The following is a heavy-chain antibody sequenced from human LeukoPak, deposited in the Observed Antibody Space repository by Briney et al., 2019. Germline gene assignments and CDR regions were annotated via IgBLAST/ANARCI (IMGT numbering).Heavy chain of an antibody. Sequence: SETLSLTCAVYGGSFSGYYWSWIRQPPGKGLEWIGEINHSGSTNYNPSLKSRVTMSVDTSKNQFSLKLSSVTAADTAVYYCARLITFRAYPPYYYYYYMDVWGKGTTVTVSS. J-gene: IGHJ6*03. D-gene: IGHD1-14*01. CDR2: INHSGST. CDR3: ARLITFRAYPPYYYYYYMDV. V-gene: IGHV4-34*01. CDR1: GGSFSGYY.